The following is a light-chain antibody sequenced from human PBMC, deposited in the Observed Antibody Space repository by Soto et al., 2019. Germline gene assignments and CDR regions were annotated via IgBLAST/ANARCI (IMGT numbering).Light chain of an antibody. Sequence: EMGLTQSPGTLSLSPGRRARHSSRVRQKVKGNYLAWYQQKPGQAPRLLMYSTSIKATGIPDKFSGTGSGTDFTLTINNLEPEDFAVYYCQVLTNWSIAFGRGTRLEIK. J-gene: IGKJ5*01. V-gene: IGKV3D-20*02. CDR2: STS. CDR3: QVLTNWSIA. CDR1: QKVKGNY.